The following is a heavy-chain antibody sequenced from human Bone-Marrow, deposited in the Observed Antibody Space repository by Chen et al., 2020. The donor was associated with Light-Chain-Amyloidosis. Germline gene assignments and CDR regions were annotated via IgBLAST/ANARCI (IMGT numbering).Heavy chain of an antibody. CDR2: ISADADTK. CDR3: VRVGADDYTWGTPYFDY. V-gene: IGHV3-30*03. CDR1: GFAFSSYG. D-gene: IGHD3-16*01. J-gene: IGHJ4*02. Sequence: QVQLVESGGGVLQPGTSLRLSCVASGFAFSSYGMHWVRQAPGKGLEWVAIISADADTKNYGDSVKGRFTISRDNSKNTLYLQMSSLRPEDTAVYYCVRVGADDYTWGTPYFDYWGQGTLVPVSS.